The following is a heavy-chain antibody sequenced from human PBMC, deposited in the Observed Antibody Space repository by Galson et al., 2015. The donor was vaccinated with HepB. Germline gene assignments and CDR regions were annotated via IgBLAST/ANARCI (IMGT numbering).Heavy chain of an antibody. D-gene: IGHD6-13*01. Sequence: SLRLSCGASGFTFSGSGIHWVRLASGKGLEWVGRIRNRANNYATAYAASVRGRFTVSRDDSKNTAYLQMNSLKTEDTAVYYCTRPGYGSSWFLDYSHGMDIWGQGTTVIVS. CDR1: GFTFSGSG. V-gene: IGHV3-73*01. J-gene: IGHJ6*02. CDR3: TRPGYGSSWFLDYSHGMDI. CDR2: IRNRANNYAT.